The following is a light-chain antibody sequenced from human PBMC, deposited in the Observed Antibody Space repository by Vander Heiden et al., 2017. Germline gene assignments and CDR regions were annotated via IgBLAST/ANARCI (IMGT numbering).Light chain of an antibody. Sequence: IQLSQSPSSLSASVGDRVTITCRASQTISNYLNWYQQKPGKAPKLLIYGASSLQSGVPSRFSGSGSGTDFTLTISCLQLEDFATYYYQETYSTPPLTFGGGTKVEIK. CDR1: QTISNY. V-gene: IGKV1-39*01. CDR2: GAS. J-gene: IGKJ4*01. CDR3: QETYSTPPLT.